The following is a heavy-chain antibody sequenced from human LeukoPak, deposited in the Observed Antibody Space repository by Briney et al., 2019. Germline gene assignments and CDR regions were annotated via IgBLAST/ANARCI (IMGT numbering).Heavy chain of an antibody. D-gene: IGHD6-6*01. V-gene: IGHV1-46*01. Sequence: GASVKVSCKASGYTFTSYYMHWVRQAPGQGLEWMGIINPSGGSTSYAQKFQGRVTMTRDTSTSTVYMELSSLRSEDTAVYYCARDCLERIYSSSSGHAFDIWGQGTMVTVSS. CDR2: INPSGGST. CDR1: GYTFTSYY. J-gene: IGHJ3*02. CDR3: ARDCLERIYSSSSGHAFDI.